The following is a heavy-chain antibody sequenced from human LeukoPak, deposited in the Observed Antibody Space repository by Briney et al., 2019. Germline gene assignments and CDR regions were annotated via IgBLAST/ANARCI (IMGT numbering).Heavy chain of an antibody. V-gene: IGHV4-39*07. D-gene: IGHD6-6*01. J-gene: IGHJ5*02. CDR3: ALLAARPDNWFDP. CDR1: GGSISSSSYY. CDR2: IYYSGST. Sequence: SETLSLTCTVSGGSISSSSYYWGWIRQPPGKGLEWIGSIYYSGSTYYNPSLKSRVTISVDTSKNQFSLKLSSVTAADTAVYYCALLAARPDNWFDPWGQGTLVTVSS.